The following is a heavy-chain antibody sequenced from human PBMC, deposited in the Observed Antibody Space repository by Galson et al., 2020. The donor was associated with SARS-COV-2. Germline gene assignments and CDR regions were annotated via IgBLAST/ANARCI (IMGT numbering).Heavy chain of an antibody. V-gene: IGHV3-30*04. CDR2: ISYDGSNK. CDR3: ARDGSGWYIDY. CDR1: GFTFSNYA. D-gene: IGHD6-19*01. J-gene: IGHJ4*02. Sequence: QLGESLKISCAASGFTFSNYAMHWVRQAPGKGLEWVAVISYDGSNKYYADSVKGRFTISRDNSKNTLYLQMNSLRAEDTAVYYCARDGSGWYIDYWGQGILVTVSS.